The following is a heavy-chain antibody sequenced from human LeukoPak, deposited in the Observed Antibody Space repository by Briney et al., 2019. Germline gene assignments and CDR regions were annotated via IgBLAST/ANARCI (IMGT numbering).Heavy chain of an antibody. CDR1: GFTFTNYA. D-gene: IGHD3-22*01. V-gene: IGHV3-23*01. CDR2: ISGSGGNT. Sequence: GGTLRLSCAASGFTFTNYAMNWVRQAPGKGLEWVSVISGSGGNTYYADSVKGRFTISRDNSKNTLYLQMNSLRAEDTAVYYCAKWSRPYYYDSSGYFGDTFDIWGQGTMVTVSS. J-gene: IGHJ3*02. CDR3: AKWSRPYYYDSSGYFGDTFDI.